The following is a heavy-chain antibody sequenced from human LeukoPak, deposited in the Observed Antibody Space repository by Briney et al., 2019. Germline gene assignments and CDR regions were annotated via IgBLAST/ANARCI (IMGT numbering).Heavy chain of an antibody. CDR1: GGSISSYY. J-gene: IGHJ4*02. Sequence: SETLSLTCTVSGGSISSYYWSWIRLPAGKGLEWIGRIYTSESPTYNPSLKSRVTMSLDTSKNQFSLKLSSVTAADTAVYYCARLVTMVRGVTKNFDYWGQGTLVTVSS. CDR3: ARLVTMVRGVTKNFDY. V-gene: IGHV4-4*07. CDR2: IYTSESP. D-gene: IGHD3-10*01.